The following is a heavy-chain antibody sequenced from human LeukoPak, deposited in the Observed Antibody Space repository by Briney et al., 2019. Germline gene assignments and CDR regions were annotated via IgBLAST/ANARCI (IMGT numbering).Heavy chain of an antibody. V-gene: IGHV3-21*01. D-gene: IGHD3-10*01. J-gene: IGHJ5*02. CDR2: INSRSDKI. CDR3: ARDVMVRNWFDP. CDR1: GFIFSSYT. Sequence: GGSLRLSCAASGFIFSSYTMNWVRQAPGKGLEWVSSINSRSDKIFYADSVKGRFTISRDNAKNSLYLQMNSLRAEDTAVYYCARDVMVRNWFDPWGQGTLVTVS.